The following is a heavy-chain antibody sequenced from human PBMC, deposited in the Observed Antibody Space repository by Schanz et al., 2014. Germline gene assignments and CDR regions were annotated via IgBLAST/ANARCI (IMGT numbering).Heavy chain of an antibody. CDR1: GFTFSSYA. Sequence: EVQLVESGGGLVKPGGSLRLSCAASGFTFSSYAMHWVRQAPGKGLEWVSGISGSGGSTYYADSVKGRFTISRDNSKNTLYLQMNSLRAEDTAVYYCAKDLLYGAPMPLNHLDYWGQGTLVTVSS. J-gene: IGHJ4*02. CDR3: AKDLLYGAPMPLNHLDY. V-gene: IGHV3-23*04. CDR2: ISGSGGST. D-gene: IGHD2-2*01.